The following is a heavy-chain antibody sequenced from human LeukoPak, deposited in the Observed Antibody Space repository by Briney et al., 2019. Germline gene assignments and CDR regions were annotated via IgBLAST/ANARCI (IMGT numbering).Heavy chain of an antibody. Sequence: GGPLRLSCAASGFTFSSYEMNWVRQAPGKGLEWVSYISTSGSIISYADSVKGRFTISRDNAKNSLYLQMNSLRAEDTAVYYCASNLLAFYGSTTWGQGTLVTVSS. V-gene: IGHV3-48*03. D-gene: IGHD3-10*01. CDR3: ASNLLAFYGSTT. J-gene: IGHJ5*02. CDR1: GFTFSSYE. CDR2: ISTSGSII.